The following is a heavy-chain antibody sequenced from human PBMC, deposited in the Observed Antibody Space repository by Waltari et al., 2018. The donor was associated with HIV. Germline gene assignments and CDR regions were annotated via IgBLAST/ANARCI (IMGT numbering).Heavy chain of an antibody. CDR1: GYTFTTYG. Sequence: QVQLVQSGAEVKKPGASVKVSCRASGYTFTTYGISWVRQAPGKGLEWMGWISAHNSNTNYAQKFHGRVTMTTDTSATTAYMELRSLRADDTAVYYCARGIGVVAATYYYYGMDVWGQGTTVTVSS. CDR3: ARGIGVVAATYYYYGMDV. V-gene: IGHV1-18*01. CDR2: ISAHNSNT. D-gene: IGHD2-15*01. J-gene: IGHJ6*02.